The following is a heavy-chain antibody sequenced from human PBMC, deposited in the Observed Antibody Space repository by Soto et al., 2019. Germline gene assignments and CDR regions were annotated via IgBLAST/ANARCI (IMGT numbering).Heavy chain of an antibody. D-gene: IGHD3-10*01. J-gene: IGHJ6*02. CDR1: GFTFSSYA. Sequence: QVQLVESGGGLVKPGGSLRLSCAASGFTFSSYAMHWVRQAPGKGLEWVAVISYDGSNKYYADSVKGRFTISRDNSKNTLYLQMNSLRAEDTAVYYCARDQGGSMVRGKPAVRSYYYYGMDVWGQGTTVTVSS. V-gene: IGHV3-30-3*01. CDR3: ARDQGGSMVRGKPAVRSYYYYGMDV. CDR2: ISYDGSNK.